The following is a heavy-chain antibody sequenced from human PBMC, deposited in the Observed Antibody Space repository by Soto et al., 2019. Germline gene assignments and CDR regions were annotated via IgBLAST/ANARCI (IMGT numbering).Heavy chain of an antibody. Sequence: EVQLLESGGGLVQPVGSLRLSCAASVFTFSSYAMSWVRQAPGKGLEWGSAISGSGGSTYYADSVKGRFAISRDNSKNALYLQMNSLRAEDTAVYYCAKDPNKQQLVGGYYWGQGTLVTVSS. CDR2: ISGSGGST. D-gene: IGHD6-13*01. V-gene: IGHV3-23*01. J-gene: IGHJ4*02. CDR1: VFTFSSYA. CDR3: AKDPNKQQLVGGYY.